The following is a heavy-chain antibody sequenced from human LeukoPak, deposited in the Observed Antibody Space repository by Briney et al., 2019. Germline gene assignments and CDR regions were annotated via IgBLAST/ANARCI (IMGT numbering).Heavy chain of an antibody. V-gene: IGHV3-74*01. CDR2: INSGGST. Sequence: GGSLRLSCAASGFTFSSYCMHWVRQAPGKGLVWVSHINSGGSTSFADSVKGRFTISRDNAKNTLYLQMNSLRAEDTAVYYCARDRGYSFDYWGQGTLVTVSS. D-gene: IGHD1-1*01. CDR3: ARDRGYSFDY. J-gene: IGHJ4*02. CDR1: GFTFSSYC.